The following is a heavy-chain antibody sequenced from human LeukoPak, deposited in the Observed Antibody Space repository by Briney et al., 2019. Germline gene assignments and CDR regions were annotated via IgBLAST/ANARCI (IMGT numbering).Heavy chain of an antibody. J-gene: IGHJ4*02. CDR3: ARDWVAAGCFDY. Sequence: PGRSLRLSCAASGLTFSSYAMHWVRQAPGKGLEWVAVISYDGSYKYYADPVKGRFTISRDNSKNTLYLQMNSLRAEDTAVYYCARDWVAAGCFDYWGQGTPVTVSS. D-gene: IGHD6-13*01. CDR2: ISYDGSYK. V-gene: IGHV3-30*04. CDR1: GLTFSSYA.